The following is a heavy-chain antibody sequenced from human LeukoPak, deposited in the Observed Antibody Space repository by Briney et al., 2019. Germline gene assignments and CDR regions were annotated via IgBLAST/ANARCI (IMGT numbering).Heavy chain of an antibody. J-gene: IGHJ4*02. CDR2: NYSGGST. CDR1: GFTVSSNY. V-gene: IGHV3-66*01. D-gene: IGHD3-10*01. Sequence: GGSLRLSCAASGFTVSSNYMSWVRQAPGKGLEWVSVNYSGGSTYYADSVKGRFTISRDNSKNTLYLQMNSLRAEDTAVYYCARDAYQTYYYGSGSYRWGQGTLVTVSS. CDR3: ARDAYQTYYYGSGSYR.